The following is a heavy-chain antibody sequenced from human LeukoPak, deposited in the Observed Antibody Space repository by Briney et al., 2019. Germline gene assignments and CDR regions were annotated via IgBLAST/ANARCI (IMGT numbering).Heavy chain of an antibody. V-gene: IGHV3-21*01. CDR2: ISSSSRYI. D-gene: IGHD3-10*01. Sequence: PGGSLRLSCAASGFTFSSYSMNWVRQAPGKGLECVSSISSSSRYIYYADSVKGRFTISRDNAKNSLYLQMNSLRAEDTAVYYCARDSHIPVRGALGSWGQGNLVTVSS. J-gene: IGHJ4*02. CDR3: ARDSHIPVRGALGS. CDR1: GFTFSSYS.